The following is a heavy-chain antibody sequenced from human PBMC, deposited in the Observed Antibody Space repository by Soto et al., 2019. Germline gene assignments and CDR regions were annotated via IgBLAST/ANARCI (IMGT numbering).Heavy chain of an antibody. Sequence: GSLRLSCAASGFTFSSYAMSWVRQAPGKGLEWVSGISGSGGSTYYADSVKGRFTISRDNSKNTLYLQMNSLRAEDTAVYYCAKGAGYDYIWGSYRYHRYFDYWGQGILVTVAS. J-gene: IGHJ4*02. CDR2: ISGSGGST. CDR1: GFTFSSYA. CDR3: AKGAGYDYIWGSYRYHRYFDY. D-gene: IGHD3-16*02. V-gene: IGHV3-23*01.